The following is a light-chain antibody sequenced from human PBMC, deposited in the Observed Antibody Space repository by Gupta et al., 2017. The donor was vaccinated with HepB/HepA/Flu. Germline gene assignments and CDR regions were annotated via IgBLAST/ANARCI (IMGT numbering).Light chain of an antibody. Sequence: DIQMTQSPSSLSASVGDRVTITCQASQDILNFMNWYQQKPGQAPKLLVYDASKWETGVPSRFSGSGCGTGFNFTISSRQLEDIASYYCHKHDNFLLYQFGGGTKVDIK. J-gene: IGKJ4*02. CDR3: HKHDNFLLYQ. V-gene: IGKV1-33*01. CDR1: QDILNF. CDR2: DAS.